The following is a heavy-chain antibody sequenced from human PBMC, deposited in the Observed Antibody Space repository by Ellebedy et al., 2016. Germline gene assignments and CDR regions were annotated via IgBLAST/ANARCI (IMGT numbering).Heavy chain of an antibody. CDR2: INHSGST. V-gene: IGHV4-34*01. CDR3: ARDRVFRDFWSGYYKVFFDY. J-gene: IGHJ4*02. Sequence: SETLSLXXAVYGGSFSGYYWSWIRQPPGKGLEWIGEINHSGSTNYNPSLKSRVTISVDTSKNQFSLKLSSVTAADTAVYYCARDRVFRDFWSGYYKVFFDYWGQGTLVTVSS. D-gene: IGHD3-3*01. CDR1: GGSFSGYY.